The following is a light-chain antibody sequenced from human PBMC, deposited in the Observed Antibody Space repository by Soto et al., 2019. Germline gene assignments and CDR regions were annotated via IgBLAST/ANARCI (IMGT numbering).Light chain of an antibody. CDR2: SNN. CDR1: SSNIGSHS. V-gene: IGLV1-44*01. CDR3: AAWDDSLNGRYV. Sequence: QSVLTQPPSASGTPGQRVTISCSGSSSNIGSHSVNWYQQVPGSAPKLLIYSNNERPSGVPDRFAGSRSGTSASLTISGLQSEDEAEFYCAAWDDSLNGRYVFGTGTKVTVL. J-gene: IGLJ1*01.